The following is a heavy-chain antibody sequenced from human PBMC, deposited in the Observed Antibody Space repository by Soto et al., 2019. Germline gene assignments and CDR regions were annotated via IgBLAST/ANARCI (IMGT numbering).Heavy chain of an antibody. CDR3: ARGWGCSGGSCYSNYYYYMDV. CDR2: INHSGST. Sequence: QVQLQQWGAGLLKPSETLSLTCAVYGGSFSGYYWSWIRQPPGKGLEWIGEINHSGSTNYNPSLKSRVNISVDTSKNEFSRKLSSVTAADTAVYYCARGWGCSGGSCYSNYYYYMDVWGKGTTVTVSS. J-gene: IGHJ6*03. CDR1: GGSFSGYY. D-gene: IGHD2-15*01. V-gene: IGHV4-34*01.